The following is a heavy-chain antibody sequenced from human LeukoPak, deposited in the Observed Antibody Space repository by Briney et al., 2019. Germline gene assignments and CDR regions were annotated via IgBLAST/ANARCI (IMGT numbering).Heavy chain of an antibody. V-gene: IGHV4-59*01. CDR1: GGSISGYH. J-gene: IGHJ6*03. Sequence: SETLSLTFNVSGGSISGYHWSWIRQPPGKGLEWLGYIYYSGSSNYNPSLKSRVTISADTSKNQFSLKLSSVTAADTAVYYCARVPRSYYYYYYMDVWGKGTKVTVSS. CDR3: ARVPRSYYYYYYMDV. CDR2: IYYSGSS.